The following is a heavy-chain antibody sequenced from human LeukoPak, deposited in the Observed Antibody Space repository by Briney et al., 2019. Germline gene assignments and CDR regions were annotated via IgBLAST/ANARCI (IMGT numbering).Heavy chain of an antibody. CDR2: ISYDGSNK. V-gene: IGHV3-30-3*02. J-gene: IGHJ4*02. CDR1: GFTFSSYA. Sequence: PGRSLRLSCAASGFTFSSYAMHWVRQAPGKGLEWVAVISYDGSNKYYADSVKGRFTISRDNSKNTLYLQMNSLRAEDTAVYYCAKSSWDRIAVAGTFDYWGQGTLVTVSS. D-gene: IGHD6-19*01. CDR3: AKSSWDRIAVAGTFDY.